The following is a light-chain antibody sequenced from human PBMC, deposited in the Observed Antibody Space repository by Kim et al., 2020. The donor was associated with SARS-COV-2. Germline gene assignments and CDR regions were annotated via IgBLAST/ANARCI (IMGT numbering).Light chain of an antibody. CDR1: KLGDKY. V-gene: IGLV3-1*01. Sequence: VSPEETDSITCSGDKLGDKYACWYQQKPDPSPVLVIYLDSKRPSGIPGRVSGSNSGKTATLTLSGTPALDEADYYCHAWDSSVWVFGGGTQLTVL. CDR3: HAWDSSVWV. J-gene: IGLJ3*02. CDR2: LDS.